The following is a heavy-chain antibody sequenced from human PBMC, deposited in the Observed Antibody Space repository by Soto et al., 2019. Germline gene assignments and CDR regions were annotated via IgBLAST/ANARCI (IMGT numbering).Heavy chain of an antibody. J-gene: IGHJ5*02. CDR1: GGSFSGYY. CDR2: INHSGST. V-gene: IGHV4-34*01. CDR3: ARDLLYYDFWSGYYRRYYNRFDP. Sequence: PSETLSLTCAVCGGSFSGYYWSWIRQPPGKXLEWIGEINHSGSTNYSPSLKSRVTISVDTSKNQFSLKLSSVTAADTAVYYCARDLLYYDFWSGYYRRYYNRFDPWGQGTLVTVSS. D-gene: IGHD3-3*01.